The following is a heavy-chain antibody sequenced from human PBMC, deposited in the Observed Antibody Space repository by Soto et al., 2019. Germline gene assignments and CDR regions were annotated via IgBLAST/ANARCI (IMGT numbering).Heavy chain of an antibody. CDR2: IYYSGST. CDR1: GGSVSSGSYY. D-gene: IGHD2-8*01. V-gene: IGHV4-61*01. CDR3: AGTGGYCTDGVCFFDY. Sequence: SETLSLTCTVSGGSVSSGSYYWIWILQPPGNGLEWIGYIYYSGSTNYNTSLKSRVTISVDTSKNQFSLKLSSVTAADTAVYYCAGTGGYCTDGVCFFDYGGQGTLVIVSS. J-gene: IGHJ4*02.